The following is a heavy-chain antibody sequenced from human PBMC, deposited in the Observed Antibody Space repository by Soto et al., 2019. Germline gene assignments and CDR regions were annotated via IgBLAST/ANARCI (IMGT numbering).Heavy chain of an antibody. D-gene: IGHD2-15*01. CDR1: SGSFRSYY. J-gene: IGHJ6*03. CDR2: IYHTGST. Sequence: SETLSLTCTVSSGSFRSYYWNWIRQPPGKGLEWIGYIYHTGSTNYNPSLKSRVTMSVDTPKNQFSLSLTSVTATDTAVYYCATNSQSAGFCSCLNYYFYYLAFWAKGTTVTVSS. V-gene: IGHV4-59*08. CDR3: ATNSQSAGFCSCLNYYFYYLAF.